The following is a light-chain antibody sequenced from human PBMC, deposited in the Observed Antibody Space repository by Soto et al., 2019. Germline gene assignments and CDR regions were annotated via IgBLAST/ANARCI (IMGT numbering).Light chain of an antibody. V-gene: IGKV3-11*01. CDR3: QQRSNWPPYT. CDR2: DAS. CDR1: PSVSSY. J-gene: IGKJ2*01. Sequence: EIVLTQSPATLSLSPGERATLSCRASPSVSSYLAWSQQKPGQAPRLLIYDASNRATGIPARFSGSGSGTDFTLTISSLEPEDFAVYYCQQRSNWPPYTFGQGTKLEIK.